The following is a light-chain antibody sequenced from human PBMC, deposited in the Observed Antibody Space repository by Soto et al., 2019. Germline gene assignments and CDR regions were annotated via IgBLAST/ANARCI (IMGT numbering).Light chain of an antibody. V-gene: IGLV2-14*01. Sequence: QSALTQPASVSGSPGQSITISCTGTSTDVGDYNYVSWYQQHPGKAPKLMIYEVSHRPSGVSNRFSGSKSGNTASLTISGLQAENEADYYCSSYTSSSTPYVFGTGTKLTVL. CDR2: EVS. CDR1: STDVGDYNY. J-gene: IGLJ1*01. CDR3: SSYTSSSTPYV.